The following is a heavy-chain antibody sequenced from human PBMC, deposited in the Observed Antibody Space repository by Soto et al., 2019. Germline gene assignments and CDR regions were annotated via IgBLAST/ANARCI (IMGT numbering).Heavy chain of an antibody. CDR1: GFTVDTTY. Sequence: EVQLVESGGGLVQPGGSLRLSGAASGFTVDTTYMSWVRQPPGKGLEWVSLIYSGGSTNYAGFVSGRFTNSGDRSKNTLYRQMNSLRAADTAVYYRAREAYYDSRGSWGKGTIVTFAS. D-gene: IGHD3-3*01. CDR2: IYSGGST. V-gene: IGHV3-66*01. CDR3: AREAYYDSRGS. J-gene: IGHJ5*02.